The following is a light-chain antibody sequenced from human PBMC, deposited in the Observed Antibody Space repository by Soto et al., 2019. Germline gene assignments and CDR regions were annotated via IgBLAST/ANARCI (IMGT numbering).Light chain of an antibody. J-gene: IGKJ4*01. CDR1: QSVSSSY. Sequence: EIVLTQSPGTLSLSPGERATLSCRASQSVSSSYLAWYQQRPGQAPRLLIYAASSRATGIPDRFSGSGSGTDFTLTISRLEPEDFAVYYCQQYAGSPPITFGGGTKVEIK. CDR3: QQYAGSPPIT. CDR2: AAS. V-gene: IGKV3-20*01.